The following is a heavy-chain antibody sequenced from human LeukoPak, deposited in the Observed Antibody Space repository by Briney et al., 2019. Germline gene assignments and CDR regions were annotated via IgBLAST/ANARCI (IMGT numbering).Heavy chain of an antibody. Sequence: GGSLRLSCAASGFIFSDYILDWVRQAPGKGLEWVSGISWKSDSIGYADSVKGRFTISRDNAKNSLYLQMNSLRAEDTAVYYCAIVSRYDILTGYQPDFDYWGQGTLITVSS. CDR1: GFIFSDYI. D-gene: IGHD3-9*01. J-gene: IGHJ4*02. CDR2: ISWKSDSI. CDR3: AIVSRYDILTGYQPDFDY. V-gene: IGHV3-48*04.